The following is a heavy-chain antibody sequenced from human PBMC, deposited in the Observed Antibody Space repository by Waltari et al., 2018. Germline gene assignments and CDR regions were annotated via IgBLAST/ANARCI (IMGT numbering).Heavy chain of an antibody. CDR2: IHPNSGAT. D-gene: IGHD1-26*01. CDR1: GYTFTGNY. V-gene: IGHV1-2*02. J-gene: IGHJ4*02. CDR3: ARAWFNSGFDY. Sequence: QVQLVQSGAEVKRPGASVKVSCKASGYTFTGNYIHWVRQAPGQGLEWMGWIHPNSGATDYAQKFQGRVTMTLDTSITTVYMELGWLGSEDTAIYYSARAWFNSGFDYWGQGSLVAVSS.